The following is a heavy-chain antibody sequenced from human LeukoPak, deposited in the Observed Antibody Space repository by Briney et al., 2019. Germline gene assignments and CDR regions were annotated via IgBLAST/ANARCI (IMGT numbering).Heavy chain of an antibody. CDR3: ARVPYYDILTGYPYYGMDV. CDR1: GGSISRYY. J-gene: IGHJ6*02. CDR2: IYYSGST. D-gene: IGHD3-9*01. Sequence: PSETLSLTCTVSGGSISRYYWSWLRQPPGKGLEWIGYIYYSGSTNYNPSLKSRVTISVDTSKNQFSLKLSSVTAADTAVYYCARVPYYDILTGYPYYGMDVWGQGTTVTVSS. V-gene: IGHV4-59*01.